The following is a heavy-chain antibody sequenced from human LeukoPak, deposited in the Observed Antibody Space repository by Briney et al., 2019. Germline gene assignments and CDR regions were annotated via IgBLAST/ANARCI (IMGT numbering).Heavy chain of an antibody. V-gene: IGHV3-15*01. Sequence: GGSLRLSCAASGFTFSDYYMSWIRQAPGKGLEWVGRIKSKTDGGTTDYAAPVKGRFTISRDDSKNTLYLQMNSLKTEDTAVYYCPTDGIVVVPAAIGGSYGMDVWGQGTTVTVSS. CDR3: PTDGIVVVPAAIGGSYGMDV. CDR1: GFTFSDYY. D-gene: IGHD2-2*02. CDR2: IKSKTDGGTT. J-gene: IGHJ6*02.